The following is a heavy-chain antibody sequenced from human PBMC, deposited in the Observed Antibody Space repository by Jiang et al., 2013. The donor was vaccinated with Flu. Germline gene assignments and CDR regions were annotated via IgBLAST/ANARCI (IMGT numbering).Heavy chain of an antibody. Sequence: QLLESGGGLVQPGRSLRLSCAASGFTFDDYAMHWVRQAPGKGLEWVSGISWNSGSIGYADSVKGRFTISRDNAKNSLYLQMNSLRAEDTALYYCAKSPVDTAMVENFDYWGQGTLVTVSS. D-gene: IGHD5-18*01. CDR2: ISWNSGSI. J-gene: IGHJ4*02. CDR3: AKSPVDTAMVENFDY. V-gene: IGHV3-9*01. CDR1: GFTFDDYA.